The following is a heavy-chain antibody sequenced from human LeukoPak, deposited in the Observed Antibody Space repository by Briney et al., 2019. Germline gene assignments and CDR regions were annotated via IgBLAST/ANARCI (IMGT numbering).Heavy chain of an antibody. D-gene: IGHD7-27*01. CDR2: ISSSSSTI. Sequence: GGSLGLSCAASGFTFSSYTMNWVRQAPGKGLEWVSSISSSSSTIYYADSVKGRFTISRDNDKNSLYLQMNSLTDEDTAVYYCATDVDYWGQGTLDSWGQGTLVTVSS. CDR3: ATDVDYWGQGTLDS. CDR1: GFTFSSYT. V-gene: IGHV3-48*02. J-gene: IGHJ4*02.